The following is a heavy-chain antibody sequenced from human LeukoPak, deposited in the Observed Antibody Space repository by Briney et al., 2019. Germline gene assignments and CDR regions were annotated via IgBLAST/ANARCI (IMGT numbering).Heavy chain of an antibody. D-gene: IGHD6-25*01. CDR2: ISGSGGST. CDR3: AKHSSAPGWGFDY. J-gene: IGHJ4*02. V-gene: IGHV3-23*01. Sequence: PWGSLTLSCAASGFTFSTYARSWVRQAPGKGLEWVSGISGSGGSTYYADSVKGRLTISRDNSKNTLYLQMNQMNSLRAEDTAVYYCAKHSSAPGWGFDYWGQGSIVVVAS. CDR1: GFTFSTYA.